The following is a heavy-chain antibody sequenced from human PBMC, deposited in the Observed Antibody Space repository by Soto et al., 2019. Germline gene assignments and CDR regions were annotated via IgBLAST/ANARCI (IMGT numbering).Heavy chain of an antibody. CDR1: GGTFSSYA. J-gene: IGHJ4*02. CDR2: IIPIFGTA. Sequence: QVQLVQSGAEVKKPGSSVKVSCKASGGTFSSYAISWVRQAPGQGLEWMGGIIPIFGTANYAQKFQGRVTIPADDSTSTAYRELGSLSSEDTAVYYCARGGKGITMVRGVPFDYWGQGTLVTVSS. CDR3: ARGGKGITMVRGVPFDY. D-gene: IGHD3-10*01. V-gene: IGHV1-69*12.